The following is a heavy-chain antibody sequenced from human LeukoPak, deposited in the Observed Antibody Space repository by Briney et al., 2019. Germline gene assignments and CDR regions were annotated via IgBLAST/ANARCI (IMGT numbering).Heavy chain of an antibody. V-gene: IGHV1-2*02. CDR2: INPNSGGT. CDR1: GYTFTGYY. D-gene: IGHD3-10*01. Sequence: ASVKVSCKASGYTFTGYYMHWVRQAPGQGLEWMGWINPNSGGTNYAQKFQGRVTMTRDTSISTAYMKLSRLRSDDTAVYYCAITMVRGMINYFDYWGQGTLVTVSS. J-gene: IGHJ4*02. CDR3: AITMVRGMINYFDY.